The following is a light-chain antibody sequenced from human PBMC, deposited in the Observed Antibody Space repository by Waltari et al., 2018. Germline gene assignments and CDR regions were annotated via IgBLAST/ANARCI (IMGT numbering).Light chain of an antibody. J-gene: IGLJ2*01. CDR1: SSNIGINT. V-gene: IGLV1-44*01. Sequence: QSVLTQQPSASATPGQRVTISCSGSSSNIGINTVTWYQHPPGMAPKLIIYSNNQRPSGVPDRFSGSKSGTSASLAISGLQSDDEADYYCAAWDVSLKGVFGGGTKVTVL. CDR3: AAWDVSLKGV. CDR2: SNN.